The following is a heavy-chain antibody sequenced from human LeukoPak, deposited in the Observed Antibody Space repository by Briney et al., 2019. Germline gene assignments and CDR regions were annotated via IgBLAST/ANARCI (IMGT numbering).Heavy chain of an antibody. D-gene: IGHD3-22*01. J-gene: IGHJ4*02. CDR2: IYHSGST. V-gene: IGHV4-4*02. Sequence: SETLSLTCAVSGGSISSSNWWSWVRQPPGKGLEWIGEIYHSGSTNYNPSLKSRVTISVDKSKNHFSLEVNSVTAADTAVYFCAGERPRGHYSHFEYWGQGSLVTVSS. CDR3: AGERPRGHYSHFEY. CDR1: GGSISSSNW.